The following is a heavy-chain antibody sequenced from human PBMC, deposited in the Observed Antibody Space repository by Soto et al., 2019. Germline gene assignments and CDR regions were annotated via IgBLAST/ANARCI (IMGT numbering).Heavy chain of an antibody. D-gene: IGHD7-27*01. CDR3: AHVRQWAGDHSSDY. J-gene: IGHJ4*02. CDR1: GFSPRDSKVG. V-gene: IGHV2-26*01. Sequence: QVTLKESGPVLVKPTETLTLTCAVSGFSPRDSKVGVSWIRQPPGKALEWLAHIFWNGEKSYSTSLQRRLTISKEPSKGQVVITMTNMDHVDTATYFCAHVRQWAGDHSSDYWGRGTLVTVSS. CDR2: IFWNGEK.